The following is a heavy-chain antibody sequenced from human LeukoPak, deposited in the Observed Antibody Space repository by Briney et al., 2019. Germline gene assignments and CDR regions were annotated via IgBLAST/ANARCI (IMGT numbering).Heavy chain of an antibody. J-gene: IGHJ3*02. CDR2: INPSGGST. CDR3: ARTTGRVVPAAIGNDAFDI. Sequence: GASVKVSCKASGYTFTSYYMHWVRQAPGQGLEWMGIINPSGGSTSYAQKFQGRVTMTRDTSTSTVYMELSSLRSEDTAVYYCARTTGRVVPAAIGNDAFDIWGQGTMVTVSS. V-gene: IGHV1-46*01. D-gene: IGHD2-2*01. CDR1: GYTFTSYY.